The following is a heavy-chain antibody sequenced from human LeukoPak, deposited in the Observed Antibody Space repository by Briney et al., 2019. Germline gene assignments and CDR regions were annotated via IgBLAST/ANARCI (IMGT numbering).Heavy chain of an antibody. Sequence: SETLSLTCTVSGGSISSYYWSWIRQPAGKGLEWIGRIYTSGSTNYNPSLKSRVTISVDTSKNQFSLKLSSVTAADTAVYYCXXXXQVPAAIADAFDIWGQGTMVTVSS. J-gene: IGHJ3*02. CDR3: XXXXQVPAAIADAFDI. D-gene: IGHD2-2*01. CDR2: IYTSGST. CDR1: GGSISSYY. V-gene: IGHV4-4*07.